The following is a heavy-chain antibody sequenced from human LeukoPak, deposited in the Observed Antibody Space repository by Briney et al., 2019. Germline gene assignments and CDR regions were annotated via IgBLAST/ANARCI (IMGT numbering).Heavy chain of an antibody. J-gene: IGHJ4*02. V-gene: IGHV3-66*01. CDR3: VSSYIVEFDY. D-gene: IGHD5-12*01. CDR2: IYSGGST. Sequence: GGSLRLSCAASEFSVGSNYMTWVRQAPGKGLEWVSLIYSGGSTYYADSVKGRFTISRDNGKNSLYLQMNSLRAGDTSVYYCVSSYIVEFDYWGQGALDTVSS. CDR1: EFSVGSNY.